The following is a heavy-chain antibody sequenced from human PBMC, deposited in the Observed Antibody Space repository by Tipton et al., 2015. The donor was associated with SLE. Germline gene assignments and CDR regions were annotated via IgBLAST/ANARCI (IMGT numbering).Heavy chain of an antibody. Sequence: GSLRLSCAASGFTFTTYRMNWVRQAPGKGLEWVSFISSSSTTIYYADSVRGRFTISRDNAKNSLYLQMNSLRAEDTAVYYCAKTIGTVTSLIDYWGQGTLVTVSS. J-gene: IGHJ4*02. CDR3: AKTIGTVTSLIDY. D-gene: IGHD4-17*01. V-gene: IGHV3-48*01. CDR1: GFTFTTYR. CDR2: ISSSSTTI.